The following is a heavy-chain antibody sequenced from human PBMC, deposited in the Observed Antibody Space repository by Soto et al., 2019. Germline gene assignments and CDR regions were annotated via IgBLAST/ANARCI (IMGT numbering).Heavy chain of an antibody. Sequence: SETLSLTCTVSGGSITNYYWSWIRQPAGKGLEWIGRMYTKGRTNYNLSFKSRVTMSVDTSKNQFSLKLNAVTAADTAVYYCARDDYKDGGNNWFDPWGQGTLVSVSP. D-gene: IGHD3-16*01. J-gene: IGHJ5*02. V-gene: IGHV4-4*07. CDR1: GGSITNYY. CDR2: MYTKGRT. CDR3: ARDDYKDGGNNWFDP.